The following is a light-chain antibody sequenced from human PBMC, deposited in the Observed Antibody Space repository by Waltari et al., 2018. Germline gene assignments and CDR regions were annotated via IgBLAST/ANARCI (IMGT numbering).Light chain of an antibody. Sequence: DIVMTQSPDPLAVSLGERAPLNCKSSQSVLYSSNNKNYLAWYQQKPGQPPKLLIYWASTRESGVPDRFSGSGSGTDFTLTISSLQAEDVAVYYCQQYYSTPLITFGQGTRLEIK. J-gene: IGKJ5*01. CDR1: QSVLYSSNNKNY. CDR3: QQYYSTPLIT. CDR2: WAS. V-gene: IGKV4-1*01.